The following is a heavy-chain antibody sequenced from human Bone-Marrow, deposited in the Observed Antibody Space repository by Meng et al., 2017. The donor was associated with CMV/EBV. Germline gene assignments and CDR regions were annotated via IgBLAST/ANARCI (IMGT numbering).Heavy chain of an antibody. CDR2: ISSSSSYI. V-gene: IGHV3-21*01. J-gene: IGHJ3*02. D-gene: IGHD1-14*01. CDR1: GFTFNSYS. Sequence: GESLKIPCAASGFTFNSYSMNWVRQAPGKGLEWVSTISSSSSYIYYADSVKCRFTISRDNAKNSLYLQMSSLRAEDTAVYYCATIEAIGPENQGDAFDIWGQGTMVTVSS. CDR3: ATIEAIGPENQGDAFDI.